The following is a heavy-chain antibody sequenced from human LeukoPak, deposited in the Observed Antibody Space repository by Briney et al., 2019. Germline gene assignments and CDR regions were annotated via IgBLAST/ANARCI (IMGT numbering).Heavy chain of an antibody. CDR3: ARPYYYDSRIDP. V-gene: IGHV4-30-4*01. CDR1: GGSISSGDYY. Sequence: SETLSLTCTVSGGSISSGDYYWSWIRQPPGKGMEWIGYMYYSGSTYYNPSLKSRATISVDTSKNQFSLKLTSVTAADTAVYYCARPYYYDSRIDPWGQGTLVTVSS. J-gene: IGHJ5*02. CDR2: MYYSGST. D-gene: IGHD3-22*01.